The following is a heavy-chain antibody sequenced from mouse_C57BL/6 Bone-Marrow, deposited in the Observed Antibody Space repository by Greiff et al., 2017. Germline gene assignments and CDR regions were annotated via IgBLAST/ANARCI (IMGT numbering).Heavy chain of an antibody. CDR1: GYTFTSYW. CDR3: AREGYDYVWFAY. D-gene: IGHD2-4*01. J-gene: IGHJ3*01. Sequence: VQLQQSGAELVKPGASVKMSCKASGYTFTSYWITWVKQRPGQGLEWIGDIYPGSGSTNYNEKFKSKATLTVDTSSSTAYMQLSSLTSEDSAVYYCAREGYDYVWFAYWGQGTLVTVSA. V-gene: IGHV1-55*01. CDR2: IYPGSGST.